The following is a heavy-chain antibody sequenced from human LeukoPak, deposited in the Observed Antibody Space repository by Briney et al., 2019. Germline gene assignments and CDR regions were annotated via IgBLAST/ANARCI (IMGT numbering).Heavy chain of an antibody. Sequence: GSLRLSCAASGFTLSTAWMNWVRQAPGKGLEWIGEINHSGSTNYNPSLKSRVTISVDTSKNQFSLKLSSVTAADTAVYYCARLPLYYYGSGSYARWFDPWGQGTLVTVSS. J-gene: IGHJ5*02. CDR1: GFTLSTAW. V-gene: IGHV4-34*01. CDR3: ARLPLYYYGSGSYARWFDP. D-gene: IGHD3-10*01. CDR2: INHSGST.